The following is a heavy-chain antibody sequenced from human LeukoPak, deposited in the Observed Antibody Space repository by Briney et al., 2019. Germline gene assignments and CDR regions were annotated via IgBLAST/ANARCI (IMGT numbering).Heavy chain of an antibody. CDR1: GFTFSAYS. V-gene: IGHV3-48*04. CDR2: INNIGSVT. Sequence: GGSLRLSCAASGFTFSAYSLNWVRQAPGKGLEWVSYINNIGSVTHYADSVKGRFTISRDNAKNSLYLQMNSLRAEDTAVYYCARVGDYHAFDIWGQGTMVTVSS. J-gene: IGHJ3*02. D-gene: IGHD4-17*01. CDR3: ARVGDYHAFDI.